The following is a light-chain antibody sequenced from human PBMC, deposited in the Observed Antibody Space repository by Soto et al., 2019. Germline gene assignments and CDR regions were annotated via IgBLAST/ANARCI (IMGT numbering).Light chain of an antibody. V-gene: IGLV1-47*01. CDR1: SSNIGSNY. Sequence: TVTISCSGSSSNIGSNYVFWYQQLPGTAPKLLIYRNNQRPSGVPDRSSGSKSGTSASLAISGLRSEDEADYYCAAWDDSLSGQVFGTGTKVTVL. CDR2: RNN. J-gene: IGLJ1*01. CDR3: AAWDDSLSGQV.